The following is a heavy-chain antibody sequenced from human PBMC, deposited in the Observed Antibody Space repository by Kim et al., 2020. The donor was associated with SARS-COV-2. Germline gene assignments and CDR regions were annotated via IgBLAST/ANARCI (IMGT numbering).Heavy chain of an antibody. CDR1: GFTFGDYA. CDR3: SRDKDIATFDY. J-gene: IGHJ4*02. Sequence: GGSLRLSCTASGFTFGDYAMSWFRQAPGKGLEWVGFIRSKAYGGTAEYAASVKGRLTISRDDSKSIAYLQMNSLNTEDTAVYYCSRDKDIATFDYWGQGTLVTVSS. CDR2: IRSKAYGGTA. D-gene: IGHD5-12*01. V-gene: IGHV3-49*03.